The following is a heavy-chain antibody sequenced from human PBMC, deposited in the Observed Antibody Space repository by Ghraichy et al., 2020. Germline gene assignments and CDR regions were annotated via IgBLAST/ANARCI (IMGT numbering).Heavy chain of an antibody. CDR2: ISDSGVST. V-gene: IGHV3-23*01. J-gene: IGHJ4*02. CDR3: AWGYGAH. Sequence: GGSLRLSCAASGFTFSSYVMTWARQAPGKGLEWVSGISDSGVSTYYADSVKGRFTISRDNSKNTLYLQMNSLRAEDTAVYYCAWGYGAHWGQGTLVTVSS. D-gene: IGHD5-12*01. CDR1: GFTFSSYV.